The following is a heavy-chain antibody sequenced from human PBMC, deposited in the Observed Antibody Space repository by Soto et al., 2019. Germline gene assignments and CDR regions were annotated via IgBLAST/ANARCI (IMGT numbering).Heavy chain of an antibody. CDR1: GFTFSTYW. D-gene: IGHD2-8*02. V-gene: IGHV3-74*01. J-gene: IGHJ5*02. CDR2: LNPDGRTT. Sequence: VQLVESGGGLVLPGGSLRLSCAASGFTFSTYWMHWVRQAPGEGLVWVSRLNPDGRTTSYADSLKVRFTISRDNAENTLYLKMNSRRTEDMAVYYCAIVSTGEYRFHPWGPGSLGTVSS. CDR3: AIVSTGEYRFHP.